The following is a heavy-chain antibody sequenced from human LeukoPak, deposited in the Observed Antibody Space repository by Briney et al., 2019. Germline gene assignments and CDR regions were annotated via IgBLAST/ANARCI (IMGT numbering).Heavy chain of an antibody. Sequence: PGGSLRLSCAASGFTFSSYGMHWVRQAPGKGLEWVAFIRYDGSNKYYADSVKGRFTISRDNSKNTLYLQMNSLRAEDTAVYYCARDFSIAVCPLDYWGQGTLVTVSS. CDR2: IRYDGSNK. V-gene: IGHV3-30*02. J-gene: IGHJ4*02. D-gene: IGHD6-6*01. CDR1: GFTFSSYG. CDR3: ARDFSIAVCPLDY.